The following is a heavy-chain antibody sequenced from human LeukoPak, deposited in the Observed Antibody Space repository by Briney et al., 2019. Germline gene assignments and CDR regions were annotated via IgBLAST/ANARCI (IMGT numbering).Heavy chain of an antibody. CDR2: ICYSGST. V-gene: IGHV4-39*07. D-gene: IGHD1-26*01. CDR1: GGSISSSSYY. CDR3: ARDDQGSTDY. J-gene: IGHJ4*02. Sequence: TPSETLSLTCTVSGGSISSSSYYWGWIRQPPGKGLEWIGSICYSGSTYYNPSLKSRVTISVDTSKNQFSLKLSSVTAADTAVYYCARDDQGSTDYWGQGTLVTVSS.